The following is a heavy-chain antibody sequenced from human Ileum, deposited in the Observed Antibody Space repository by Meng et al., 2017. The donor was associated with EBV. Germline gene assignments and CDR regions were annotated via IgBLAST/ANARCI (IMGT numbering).Heavy chain of an antibody. CDR2: IYNSGST. CDR1: GGSISSSKYY. J-gene: IGHJ2*01. Sequence: QVQPQESGPGLVTPSQTMSLTCTVSGGSISSSKYYWSWIRQPTGKGLEWSGHIYNSGSTYYNPSLKSRITISVDTSKNQFSLKLSSVTAADTAVYYCARGQKGYFDLWGRGTLVTVSS. V-gene: IGHV4-30-4*01. CDR3: ARGQKGYFDL.